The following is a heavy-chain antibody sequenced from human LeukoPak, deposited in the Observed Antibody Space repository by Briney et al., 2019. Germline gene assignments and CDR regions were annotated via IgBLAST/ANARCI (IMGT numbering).Heavy chain of an antibody. J-gene: IGHJ6*03. CDR3: ARDRGGSPGRGPYYYMDV. CDR1: GFTFSSYS. D-gene: IGHD1-26*01. CDR2: ISSSSSTI. Sequence: GGSLRLSCAASGFTFSSYSMNWVRQAPGKGLEWVSYISSSSSTIYYADSVKGRFTISRDNAKNSLYLQMNSLRAEDTAVYYCARDRGGSPGRGPYYYMDVWGKGTTVTVSS. V-gene: IGHV3-48*01.